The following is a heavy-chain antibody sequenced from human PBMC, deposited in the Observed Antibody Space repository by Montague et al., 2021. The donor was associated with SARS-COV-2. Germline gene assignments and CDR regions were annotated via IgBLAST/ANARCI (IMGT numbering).Heavy chain of an antibody. D-gene: IGHD3-22*01. Sequence: SLRLSCAASGFTFSSYSMNWVRQAPGEGLEWVSSISSSSSYIYYADSVKGRFTISRDNAKNSLYLQMNSLRAEDTAVYYCAREGPYYYDSSGYYPFDYWGQGTLVTVSS. J-gene: IGHJ4*02. CDR1: GFTFSSYS. CDR2: ISSSSSYI. CDR3: AREGPYYYDSSGYYPFDY. V-gene: IGHV3-21*01.